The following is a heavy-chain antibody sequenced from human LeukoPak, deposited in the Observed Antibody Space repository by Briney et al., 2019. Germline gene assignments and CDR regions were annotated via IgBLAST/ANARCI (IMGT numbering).Heavy chain of an antibody. CDR1: GGSIRGYY. Sequence: SETLSLTCNVSGGSIRGYYWSWIRQPPGKGLEWIGYIYSSGSTNYNPSLKSRVTMSVDTSKNQFSLKLTSVTAADTAVYYCARASVAAHRTYYYYMDVWGKGTTVTISS. J-gene: IGHJ6*03. D-gene: IGHD6-19*01. CDR2: IYSSGST. CDR3: ARASVAAHRTYYYYMDV. V-gene: IGHV4-59*12.